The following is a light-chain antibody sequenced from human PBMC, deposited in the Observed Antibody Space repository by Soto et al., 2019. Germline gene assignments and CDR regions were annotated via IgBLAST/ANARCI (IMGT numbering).Light chain of an antibody. CDR1: QSISSW. J-gene: IGKJ1*01. V-gene: IGKV1-5*01. CDR3: QQYTNYPWT. CDR2: DAS. Sequence: DIQMTQSPSTLSASVGDRVTITCRASQSISSWLAWYQQKPGKAPKLLIYDASSLESGVPSRFSGSGSGTEFTLTISSLQPDDFATYYRQQYTNYPWTFGQGTKVDIK.